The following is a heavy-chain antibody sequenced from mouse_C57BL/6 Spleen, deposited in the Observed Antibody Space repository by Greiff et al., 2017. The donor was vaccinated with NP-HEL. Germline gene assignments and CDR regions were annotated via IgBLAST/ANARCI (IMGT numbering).Heavy chain of an antibody. CDR1: GYAFTNYL. CDR2: INHGSGGT. J-gene: IGHJ4*01. V-gene: IGHV1-54*01. Sequence: QVQLKQSGAELVRPGTSVKVSCKASGYAFTNYLIEWVKQRPGQGLEWIGVINHGSGGTNYNEQLKGKATLTADKSSSHAYMQLSSLTSEDSAVYFCAREDYDYDEGYAMDYWGQGTSVTVSS. CDR3: AREDYDYDEGYAMDY. D-gene: IGHD2-4*01.